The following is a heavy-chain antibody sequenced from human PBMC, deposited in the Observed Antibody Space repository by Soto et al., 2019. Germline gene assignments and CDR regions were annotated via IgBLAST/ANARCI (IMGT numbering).Heavy chain of an antibody. Sequence: SETLSLTCAVYGGSFSGYYWSWIRQPPGKGLEWIGEINHSGSTNYNPSLKSRVTISVDTSKNQFSLKLSAVTAADTAVYYCGRVPTPWGHGTLATVSS. V-gene: IGHV4-34*01. CDR3: GRVPTP. CDR1: GGSFSGYY. J-gene: IGHJ5*02. CDR2: INHSGST.